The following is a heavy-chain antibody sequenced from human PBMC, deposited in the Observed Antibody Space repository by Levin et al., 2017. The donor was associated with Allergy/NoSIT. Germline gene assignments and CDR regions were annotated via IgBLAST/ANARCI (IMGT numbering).Heavy chain of an antibody. CDR3: AREDGSTFDF. D-gene: IGHD2-2*03. V-gene: IGHV4-31*03. CDR2: IYYSGST. Sequence: SETLSLTCTVSGGSISGGGYRWTWIRQHPEKGLEWIGYIYYSGSTFYNPSLKSRLMISVDTSKNQFSLNVSSVTAADTAVYYCAREDGSTFDFWGQGALVTVAS. CDR1: GGSISGGGYR. J-gene: IGHJ4*02.